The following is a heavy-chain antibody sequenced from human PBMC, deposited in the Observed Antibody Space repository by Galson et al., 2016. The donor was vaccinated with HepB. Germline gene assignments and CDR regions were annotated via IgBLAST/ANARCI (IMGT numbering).Heavy chain of an antibody. CDR2: IYWNDDK. CDR3: ASYLGPDWFFDL. Sequence: PALVKPTQTLTLTCTFSGFSLSTSAVGVGWIRQPPGKALEWLALIYWNDDKRYSPSLKSRLTITKDTSKNQVVLTMTNMDPVDTATYYCASYLGPDWFFDLWGRGTLVSVSS. D-gene: IGHD7-27*01. J-gene: IGHJ2*01. CDR1: GFSLSTSAVG. V-gene: IGHV2-5*01.